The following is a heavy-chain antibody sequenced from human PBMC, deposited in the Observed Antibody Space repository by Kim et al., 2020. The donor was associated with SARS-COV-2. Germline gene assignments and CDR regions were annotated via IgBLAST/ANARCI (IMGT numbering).Heavy chain of an antibody. D-gene: IGHD3-16*01. J-gene: IGHJ4*02. CDR1: GGSISSYY. CDR2: IYTSGST. Sequence: SETLSLTCTVSGGSISSYYWSWIRQPAGKGLEWIGRIYTSGSTNYNPSLKSRVTMSVDTSKNQFSLKLSSVTAADTAVYYCAREEVLLGWGYFDYWGQGTLVTVSS. V-gene: IGHV4-4*07. CDR3: AREEVLLGWGYFDY.